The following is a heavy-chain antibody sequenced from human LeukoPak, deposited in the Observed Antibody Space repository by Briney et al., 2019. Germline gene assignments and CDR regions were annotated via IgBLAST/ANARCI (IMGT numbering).Heavy chain of an antibody. CDR3: ARDNSVGDNAWWFDP. V-gene: IGHV1-46*01. J-gene: IGHJ5*02. CDR2: INPTGGST. Sequence: ASVKVSCKASGYTFTSYYMHWVRQAPGQGLEWMGLINPTGGSTGYAQTSQGRVTMTRDMSTSTDYMELSSLRSEDTAIYYCARDNSVGDNAWWFDPWGQGTLVTVSS. D-gene: IGHD1-26*01. CDR1: GYTFTSYY.